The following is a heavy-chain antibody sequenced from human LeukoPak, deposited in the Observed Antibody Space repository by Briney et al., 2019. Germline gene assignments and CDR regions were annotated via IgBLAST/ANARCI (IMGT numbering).Heavy chain of an antibody. Sequence: PGGSLRLSCAVSGITFSSYWMHWVRQDPGRGLLWVSRINTQGTYTNYADSVKGRFTISRDNAKNTLYLQMSSLRADDTAVYYCARDLRYYYDSSGFYGMDVWGQGTTVTVSS. CDR2: INTQGTYT. CDR3: ARDLRYYYDSSGFYGMDV. V-gene: IGHV3-74*01. J-gene: IGHJ6*02. D-gene: IGHD3-22*01. CDR1: GITFSSYW.